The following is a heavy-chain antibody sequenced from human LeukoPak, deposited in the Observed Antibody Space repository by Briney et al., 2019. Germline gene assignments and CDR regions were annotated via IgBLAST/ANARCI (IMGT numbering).Heavy chain of an antibody. V-gene: IGHV4-4*02. CDR1: GGFISSSNW. CDR3: ARKSPYCSSTSCYNWYFDL. Sequence: SGTLSLTCAVSGGFISSSNWWSWVRQPPGKGLEWIGEIYHSGSTNYNPSLKSRVTISVDKSKNQFSLKLSSVTAADTAVYYCARKSPYCSSTSCYNWYFDLWGRGTLVTVSS. D-gene: IGHD2-2*02. J-gene: IGHJ2*01. CDR2: IYHSGST.